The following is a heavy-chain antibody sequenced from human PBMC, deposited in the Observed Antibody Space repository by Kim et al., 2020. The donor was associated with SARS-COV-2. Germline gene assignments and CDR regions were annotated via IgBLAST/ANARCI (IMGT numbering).Heavy chain of an antibody. V-gene: IGHV4-34*01. J-gene: IGHJ6*02. Sequence: SETLSLTCAVYGGSFSGYHWTWIRQPPGKGLEWIGEINHSGSTNCNPSLKSRVTISLDTSKNQFSLKLRSVTAADTAVYYCVRGRAGVVPSPILGIGPYYEYYAMDVWGQGTTVTVSS. CDR2: INHSGST. CDR3: VRGRAGVVPSPILGIGPYYEYYAMDV. CDR1: GGSFSGYH. D-gene: IGHD2-2*02.